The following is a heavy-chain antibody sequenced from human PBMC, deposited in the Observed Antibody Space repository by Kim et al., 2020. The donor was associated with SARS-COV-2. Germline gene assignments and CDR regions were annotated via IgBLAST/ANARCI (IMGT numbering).Heavy chain of an antibody. Sequence: ASVKVSCKASGYTFTTYGITWVRQAPGQGLEWMGYISPYSGNTNYAQKFWGRVTLTTDTSTTTAYLELTNLRSDDTAVYYCTRTSSDVLDMWGQGTMVTVSS. J-gene: IGHJ3*02. D-gene: IGHD6-6*01. CDR3: TRTSSDVLDM. CDR1: GYTFTTYG. CDR2: ISPYSGNT. V-gene: IGHV1-18*04.